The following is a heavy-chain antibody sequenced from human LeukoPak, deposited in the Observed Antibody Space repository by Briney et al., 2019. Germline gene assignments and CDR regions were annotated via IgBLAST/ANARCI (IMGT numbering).Heavy chain of an antibody. CDR3: ARDKDCSSTSCYTPNDY. CDR2: ISSSSSYI. CDR1: GFTFSSYS. Sequence: GGSLRLSCAASGFTFSSYSMNWVRQAPGKGLEWVSSISSSSSYIYYADPVKGRFTISRDNAENSLYLQMNSLRAEDTAVYYCARDKDCSSTSCYTPNDYWGQGTLVTVSS. V-gene: IGHV3-21*01. D-gene: IGHD2-2*02. J-gene: IGHJ4*02.